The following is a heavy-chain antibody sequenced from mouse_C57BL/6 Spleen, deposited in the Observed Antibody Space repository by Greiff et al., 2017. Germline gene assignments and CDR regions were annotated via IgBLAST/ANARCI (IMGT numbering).Heavy chain of an antibody. J-gene: IGHJ1*03. V-gene: IGHV1-55*01. CDR2: IYPGSGST. D-gene: IGHD5-1*01. CDR3: AREEVLRWYFGV. CDR1: GYTFTSYW. Sequence: VQLQQSGAELVKPGASVKMSCKASGYTFTSYWITWVKQRPGQGLEWIGDIYPGSGSTNYNEKFKSKATLTVDTSSSTAYMQLSSLTSEDSAVYYCAREEVLRWYFGVWGTGTTVTVSS.